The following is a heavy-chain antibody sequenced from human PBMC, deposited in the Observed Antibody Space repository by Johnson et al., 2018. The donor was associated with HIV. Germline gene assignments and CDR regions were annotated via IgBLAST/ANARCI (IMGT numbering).Heavy chain of an antibody. V-gene: IGHV3-64*01. J-gene: IGHJ3*02. D-gene: IGHD1-26*01. CDR3: AGGWELLTPAFDI. CDR2: ISSNGGST. CDR1: GFTFSSYA. Sequence: EQLVESGGGLVQPGGSLRLSCAASGFTFSSYAMHWVRQAPGKGLEYVSAISSNGGSTYYANSVKGRFTISRDNSKNTLYLQMGSLRAEDMAVYYCAGGWELLTPAFDIWGQGTMVTVSS.